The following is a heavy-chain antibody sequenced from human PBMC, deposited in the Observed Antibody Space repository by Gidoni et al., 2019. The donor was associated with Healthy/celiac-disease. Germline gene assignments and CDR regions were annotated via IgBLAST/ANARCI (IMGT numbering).Heavy chain of an antibody. CDR3: ARVAEGFDY. J-gene: IGHJ4*02. CDR1: GFTFSSYA. CDR2: ISYDGSNK. Sequence: QVQLVESGGGVVQPGRSLRPSCAASGFTFSSYAMHWVPQAPGKGLEWVAVISYDGSNKYYADSVKGRFTISRDNSKNTLYLQMNSLRAEDTAVYYCARVAEGFDYWGQGTLVTVSS. V-gene: IGHV3-30-3*01.